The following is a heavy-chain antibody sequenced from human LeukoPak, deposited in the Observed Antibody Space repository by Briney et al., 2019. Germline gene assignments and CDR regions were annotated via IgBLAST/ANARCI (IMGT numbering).Heavy chain of an antibody. Sequence: ASVKVSCKASGYTFTGYDMHWVRQAPGQGLEWMGWIDPNSGATNYAQKFQDKFTMTRDTSITTAYMDLSSLRSDDTAVYYCARGVAVAGLRAFDIWGQGTMVTVSS. CDR3: ARGVAVAGLRAFDI. J-gene: IGHJ3*02. CDR2: IDPNSGAT. V-gene: IGHV1-2*02. CDR1: GYTFTGYD. D-gene: IGHD6-19*01.